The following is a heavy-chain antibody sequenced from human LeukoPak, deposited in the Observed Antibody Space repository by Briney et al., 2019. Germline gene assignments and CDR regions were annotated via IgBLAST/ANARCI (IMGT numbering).Heavy chain of an antibody. CDR1: GFTFSSYG. CDR2: ISSSGSNI. CDR3: ARDIKGQYQDAFDI. J-gene: IGHJ3*02. V-gene: IGHV3-48*03. Sequence: GGSLRLSCGASGFTFSSYGMNWVRQAPGKGLEWVSYISSSGSNIKYADSVKGRFTISRGNAKNSVYLQMNSLRAEDTAVYYCARDIKGQYQDAFDIWGQGTMVTVSS. D-gene: IGHD2-2*01.